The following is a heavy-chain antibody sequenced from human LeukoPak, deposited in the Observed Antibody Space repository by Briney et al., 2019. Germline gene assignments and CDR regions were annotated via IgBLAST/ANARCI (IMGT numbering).Heavy chain of an antibody. CDR2: ISSSGSTI. CDR3: ARAEYSSGWYDY. Sequence: GGSLRLSCAASGFTFSSYEMNWVRQAPGKGLEWVSYISSSGSTIYYADSVKGRFTISRDNAKNSLYLQMNSLRAEDTAVYYCARAEYSSGWYDYWGQGTLVTVYS. V-gene: IGHV3-48*03. J-gene: IGHJ4*02. CDR1: GFTFSSYE. D-gene: IGHD6-19*01.